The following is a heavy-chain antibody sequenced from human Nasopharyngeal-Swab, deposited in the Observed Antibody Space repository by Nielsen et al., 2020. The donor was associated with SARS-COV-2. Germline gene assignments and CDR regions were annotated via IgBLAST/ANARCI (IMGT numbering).Heavy chain of an antibody. D-gene: IGHD1-20*01. CDR3: ARDKARYNWNLSLGWYFDL. V-gene: IGHV3-9*01. CDR1: GFTFDDYA. CDR2: ISWNSGSI. J-gene: IGHJ2*01. Sequence: SLKISCAASGFTFDDYAMHWVRQAPGKGLEWVSGISWNSGSIGYADSVKGRFTISRDNAKNSLYLQMNSLRAEDTAVYYCARDKARYNWNLSLGWYFDLWGRGTLVTVSS.